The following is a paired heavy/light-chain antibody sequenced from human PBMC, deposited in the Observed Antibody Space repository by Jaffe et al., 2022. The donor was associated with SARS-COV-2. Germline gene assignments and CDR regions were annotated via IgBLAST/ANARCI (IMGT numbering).Heavy chain of an antibody. CDR3: VRDGGWEPHFDY. D-gene: IGHD1-26*01. V-gene: IGHV1-46*01. CDR2: INPSSGST. J-gene: IGHJ4*02. CDR1: GYTFTSNY. Sequence: QVQLVQSGAEVKKPGASVKVSCKASGYTFTSNYLHWVRQAPGQGLEWMGIINPSSGSTSYAQKFQGRVTMTRDTSTSTVYMELSSLRSEDTAVYYCVRDGGWEPHFDYWGQGTLVSVSS.
Light chain of an antibody. CDR1: QSLLSTSNSKNS. Sequence: DIVMTQSPDSLAVSLGERATINCKSSQSLLSTSNSKNSLAWYQQKPGQPPKLLIYWASTRESGVPDRFSGSGSGTDFTLTISSPQAEDVAVYYCQQYHDTPYTFGQGTKLEIK. CDR2: WAS. V-gene: IGKV4-1*01. J-gene: IGKJ2*01. CDR3: QQYHDTPYT.